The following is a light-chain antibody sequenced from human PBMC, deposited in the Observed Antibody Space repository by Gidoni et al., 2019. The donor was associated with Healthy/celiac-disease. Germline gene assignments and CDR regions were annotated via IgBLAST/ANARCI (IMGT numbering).Light chain of an antibody. CDR2: KAS. CDR1: QNINNR. J-gene: IGKJ1*01. CDR3: QQYYSYPRT. V-gene: IGKV1-5*03. Sequence: DIQMTQSPSTLSASVGDRVTITCRASQNINNRLTWYQQKPGKAPNLLIYKASSLESGFPSRFSGSGSGTEFTLTISSLQPDDFAAYYCQQYYSYPRTFGQGTKVEV.